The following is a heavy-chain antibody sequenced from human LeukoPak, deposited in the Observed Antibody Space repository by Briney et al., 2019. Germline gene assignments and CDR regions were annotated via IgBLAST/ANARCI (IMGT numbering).Heavy chain of an antibody. V-gene: IGHV3-64*01. D-gene: IGHD1-14*01. Sequence: PGGSLRLSCAASGFTFSSFAIHWVRQAPGKGLEYVSAIGSNGGNTYYANSVKGRFTISRDNSKNTLYLQMGSLRAEDMAVYYCARGPKGIALYYFDYWGQGTLVTVSS. CDR2: IGSNGGNT. CDR1: GFTFSSFA. CDR3: ARGPKGIALYYFDY. J-gene: IGHJ4*02.